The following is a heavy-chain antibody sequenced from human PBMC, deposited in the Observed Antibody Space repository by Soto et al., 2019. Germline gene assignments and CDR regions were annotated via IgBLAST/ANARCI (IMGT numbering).Heavy chain of an antibody. J-gene: IGHJ6*02. CDR1: GGSISSSSYY. CDR2: IYYSGST. Sequence: PSETLSLTCTVSGGSISSSSYYWGWIRQPPGKGLEWIGSIYYSGSTYYNPSLKSRVTISVDTPKNQFSLKLSSVTAADTAVYYCASLYCTNGVCYTGDYYGMDVWGQGTTVTVSS. D-gene: IGHD2-8*01. V-gene: IGHV4-39*01. CDR3: ASLYCTNGVCYTGDYYGMDV.